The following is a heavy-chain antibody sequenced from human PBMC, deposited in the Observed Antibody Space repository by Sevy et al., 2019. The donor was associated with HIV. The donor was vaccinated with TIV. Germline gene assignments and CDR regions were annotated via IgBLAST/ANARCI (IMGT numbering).Heavy chain of an antibody. V-gene: IGHV3-30-3*01. CDR2: ISYDGSNK. Sequence: GRSLRLSCAASGFTFSSYAMHWVRQAPGKGLEWVAVISYDGSNKYYADSVKGRFTISRDNSKNTLYLQMNSLRAEDTAVYYCARDRVTVTTYRYYYYGMDVWGQGTTVTVSS. D-gene: IGHD4-17*01. CDR1: GFTFSSYA. CDR3: ARDRVTVTTYRYYYYGMDV. J-gene: IGHJ6*02.